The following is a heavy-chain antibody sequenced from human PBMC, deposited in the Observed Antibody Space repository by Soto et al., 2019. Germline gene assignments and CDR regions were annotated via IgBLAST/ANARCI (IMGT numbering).Heavy chain of an antibody. CDR2: IYYSGST. Sequence: SAPLSLTCTFSGGSVSSGSYYWSWIRQPPGKGLEWIGYIYYSGSTNYNPSLKSRVTISVDTSKNQFSLKLSSVTAADTAVYYCARGKQWLVAFDIWGQGTMVTVSS. V-gene: IGHV4-61*01. J-gene: IGHJ3*02. CDR3: ARGKQWLVAFDI. D-gene: IGHD6-19*01. CDR1: GGSVSSGSYY.